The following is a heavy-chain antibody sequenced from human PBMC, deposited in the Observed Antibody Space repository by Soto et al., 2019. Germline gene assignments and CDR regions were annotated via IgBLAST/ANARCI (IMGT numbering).Heavy chain of an antibody. D-gene: IGHD3-10*01. V-gene: IGHV4-61*08. CDR3: ARAGSYRYFDY. J-gene: IGHJ4*02. CDR2: IYYSGST. CDR1: GGSVSSGGYY. Sequence: QVQLQESGPGLVKPSETLSLTCSVSGGSVSSGGYYWSWIRQPPGKGLEWIGCIYYSGSTDYNPSLKSRVTMSLGKSKNQFSLKLNSVTAADTDVYFCARAGSYRYFDYWGQGTLVTVSS.